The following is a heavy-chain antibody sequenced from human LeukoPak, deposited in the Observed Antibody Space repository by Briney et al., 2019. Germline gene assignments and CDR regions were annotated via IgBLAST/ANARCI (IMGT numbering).Heavy chain of an antibody. V-gene: IGHV3-30-3*01. Sequence: PGGSLRLSCAASGFTFSSYAMHWVRQAPGKGLEWVAVISYDGSNKYYADSVKGRFTISRDNSKNTLYLQMNSLRAEDTAVYYCAKDTYYDYVWGSYRTDYWGQGTLVTVSS. CDR1: GFTFSSYA. CDR3: AKDTYYDYVWGSYRTDY. D-gene: IGHD3-16*02. CDR2: ISYDGSNK. J-gene: IGHJ4*02.